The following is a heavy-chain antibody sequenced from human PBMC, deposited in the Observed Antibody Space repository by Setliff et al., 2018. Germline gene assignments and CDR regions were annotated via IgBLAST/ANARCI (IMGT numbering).Heavy chain of an antibody. J-gene: IGHJ4*02. V-gene: IGHV4-4*09. CDR3: AHSTTFDLHHDY. CDR1: GGSVSTFY. D-gene: IGHD3-9*01. Sequence: LSLTCRVSGGSVSTFYWTWIRQPPGKGLEWIGYIFTSGSTQYNPSLKSRAPISRDTSSNQFSLKLFSVTAADTAVYYCAHSTTFDLHHDYWGQGALVTVSS. CDR2: IFTSGST.